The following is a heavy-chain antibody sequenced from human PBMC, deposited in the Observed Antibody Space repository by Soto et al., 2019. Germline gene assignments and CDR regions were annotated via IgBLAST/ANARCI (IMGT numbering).Heavy chain of an antibody. CDR1: GLALSDRQ. Sequence: PXVSLRLSFVGSGLALSDRQMDWVRQAPGKGLEWVSYINNVGTAIYYADSVRGRFTISRDNAKNSLFLQMNGLRVEDTAIYYCAKDLTGYAMDVWGQGTTVTVSS. CDR3: AKDLTGYAMDV. J-gene: IGHJ6*02. CDR2: INNVGTAI. D-gene: IGHD2-2*01. V-gene: IGHV3-48*03.